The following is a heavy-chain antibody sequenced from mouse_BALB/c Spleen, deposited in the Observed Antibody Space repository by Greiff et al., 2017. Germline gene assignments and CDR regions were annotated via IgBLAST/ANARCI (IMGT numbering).Heavy chain of an antibody. V-gene: IGHV8-8*01. CDR2: IWWDDDK. J-gene: IGHJ4*01. D-gene: IGHD1-1*01. CDR1: GFSLSTSGMG. CDR3: ARERYYGSSYSYYAMDY. Sequence: QVTLKVCGPGILQPSQTLSLTCSFSGFSLSTSGMGVGWIRQPSGKGLEWLAHIWWDDDKRYNPALKSRLTISKDTSSNQVFLKIASVDTADTATYYCARERYYGSSYSYYAMDYWGQGTSVTVSS.